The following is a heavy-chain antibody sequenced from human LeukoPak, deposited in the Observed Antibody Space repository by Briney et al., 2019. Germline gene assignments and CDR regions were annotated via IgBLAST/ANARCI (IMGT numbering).Heavy chain of an antibody. CDR3: AKDKPSDYFAYYFDY. V-gene: IGHV3-30*18. D-gene: IGHD3-22*01. Sequence: GRSLRLSCAASGFTFSSYGMHWVRQAPGKGLEWVAVISYDGSNKYYADSVKGRFTISRDNSKNTLYLQMNSLRAEETAVYYCAKDKPSDYFAYYFDYWGQGTLVTVSS. CDR1: GFTFSSYG. J-gene: IGHJ4*02. CDR2: ISYDGSNK.